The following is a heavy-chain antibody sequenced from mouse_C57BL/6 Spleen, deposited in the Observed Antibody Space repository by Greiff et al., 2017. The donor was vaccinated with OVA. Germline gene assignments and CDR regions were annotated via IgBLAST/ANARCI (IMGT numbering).Heavy chain of an antibody. Sequence: QVHVKQPGAELVKPGASVKMSCKASGYTFTSYWITWVKQRPGQGLEWIGDIYPGSGSTNYNEKFKSKATLTVDTSSSTAYMQLSSLTSEDSAVYYCARDYGSSPPFDYWGQGTTLTVSS. V-gene: IGHV1-55*01. CDR3: ARDYGSSPPFDY. J-gene: IGHJ2*01. CDR2: IYPGSGST. D-gene: IGHD1-1*01. CDR1: GYTFTSYW.